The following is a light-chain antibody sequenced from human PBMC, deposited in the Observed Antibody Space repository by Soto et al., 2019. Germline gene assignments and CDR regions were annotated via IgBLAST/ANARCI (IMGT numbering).Light chain of an antibody. J-gene: IGKJ2*01. CDR2: GAS. Sequence: DIQMTQSPSSLSASVGDRVTITCRASQSISSYLNWYQHKSGKAPNLLIYGASRLQSGVPSRFSGSGSGTDFTLTISSLQPEDFATYYCQQSHTTPYTVGQGTKMEIK. V-gene: IGKV1-39*01. CDR1: QSISSY. CDR3: QQSHTTPYT.